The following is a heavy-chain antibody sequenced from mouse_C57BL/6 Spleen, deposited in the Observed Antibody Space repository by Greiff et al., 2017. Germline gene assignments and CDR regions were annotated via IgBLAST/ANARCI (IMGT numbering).Heavy chain of an antibody. D-gene: IGHD2-1*01. V-gene: IGHV1-22*01. Sequence: EVKLQESGPELVKPGASVKMSCKASGYTFTDYNMHWVKQSHGKSLEWIGYINPNNGGTSYNQKFKGKATLTVNKSSSTAYMELRSLTSEDSAVYYCANGYYGNYGDMDYWGQGTSVTVSS. CDR2: INPNNGGT. CDR1: GYTFTDYN. J-gene: IGHJ4*01. CDR3: ANGYYGNYGDMDY.